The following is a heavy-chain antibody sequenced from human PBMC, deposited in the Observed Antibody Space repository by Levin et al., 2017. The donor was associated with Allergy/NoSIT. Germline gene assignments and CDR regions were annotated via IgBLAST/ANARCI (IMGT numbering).Heavy chain of an antibody. Sequence: GGSLRLSCAASGFTFSGYAMYWVRQAPGRGLEWVAVISYDGSYKYDADSVKGRFTISRDNSKNSLYLEMNSLRAEDTGVYYCARDFLSGQSAWHNFGYYDNGMDVWGQGTTVTVSS. CDR3: ARDFLSGQSAWHNFGYYDNGMDV. V-gene: IGHV3-30*04. J-gene: IGHJ6*02. CDR2: ISYDGSYK. D-gene: IGHD3-3*01. CDR1: GFTFSGYA.